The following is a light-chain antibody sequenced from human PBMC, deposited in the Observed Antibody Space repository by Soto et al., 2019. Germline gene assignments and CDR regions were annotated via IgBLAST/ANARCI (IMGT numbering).Light chain of an antibody. Sequence: EVLMTQSPAALSVSPGERATLSCRASQSISSNLAWYQQKPGQAPRLLVYGASTRATGVPARFGGSGSGTEFTLTISSLQSEDFAVYYCQQYNNWPLTFGGGTKMEIK. CDR2: GAS. J-gene: IGKJ4*01. CDR1: QSISSN. CDR3: QQYNNWPLT. V-gene: IGKV3-15*01.